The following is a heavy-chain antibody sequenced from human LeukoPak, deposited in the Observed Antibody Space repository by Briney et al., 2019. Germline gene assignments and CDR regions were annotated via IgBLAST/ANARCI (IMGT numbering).Heavy chain of an antibody. D-gene: IGHD2-15*01. CDR2: INPNSGGT. V-gene: IGHV1-2*02. Sequence: EASVKVSCKASGYTFTGYYMHWVRQAPGQGLEWMGWINPNSGGTNYAQKFQGGVTISVDTSKNQFSLKLSSVTAADTAVYYCARDATSWSGWYFDLWGRGTLVTVSS. J-gene: IGHJ2*01. CDR1: GYTFTGYY. CDR3: ARDATSWSGWYFDL.